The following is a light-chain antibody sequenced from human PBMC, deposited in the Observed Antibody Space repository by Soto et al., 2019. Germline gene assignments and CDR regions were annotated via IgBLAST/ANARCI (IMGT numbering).Light chain of an antibody. CDR1: QSVTYRY. CDR3: QQYGSSTWT. V-gene: IGKV3-20*01. CDR2: AAS. J-gene: IGKJ1*01. Sequence: ETVLTESPGTLAFSPGQTVTLSSTASQSVTYRYLAWYQQKPGQAPRLLIYAASTRATGIPDRFSGSGSGTDFTLTISRLEPEDFAVYYCQQYGSSTWTFGQGTKVDIK.